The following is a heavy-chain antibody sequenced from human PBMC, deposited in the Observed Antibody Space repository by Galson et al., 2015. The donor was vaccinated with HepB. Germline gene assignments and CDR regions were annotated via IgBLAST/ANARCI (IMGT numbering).Heavy chain of an antibody. V-gene: IGHV3-30-3*01. CDR3: ARDLWSAAGFPGI. Sequence: SLRLSCAASGFTFSSYSMIWVRQAPGKGLEWAAVISYDGSIKHYGDSVKGRFTISRDNSKNTLYVQMNSLRAEDTAVYYCARDLWSAAGFPGIWGQGTLVTVSS. CDR2: ISYDGSIK. J-gene: IGHJ4*02. D-gene: IGHD6-13*01. CDR1: GFTFSSYS.